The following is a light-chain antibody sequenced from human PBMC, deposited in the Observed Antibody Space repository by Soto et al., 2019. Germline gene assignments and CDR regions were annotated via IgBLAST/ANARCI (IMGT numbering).Light chain of an antibody. Sequence: DIQLTQSPSFLSASVGDKVTITCRASQGIANFLAWFQQKPGRAPNLLLYTAATLQGGVPSRFSGSGSGTEFTLTITSLQAEDFAPYYCQQVYSFPRTFGQGTKVDIK. J-gene: IGKJ1*01. CDR3: QQVYSFPRT. CDR1: QGIANF. V-gene: IGKV1-9*01. CDR2: TAA.